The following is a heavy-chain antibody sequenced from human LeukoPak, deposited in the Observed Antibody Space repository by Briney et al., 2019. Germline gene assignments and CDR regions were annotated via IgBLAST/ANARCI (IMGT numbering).Heavy chain of an antibody. CDR1: GFTFSSYW. J-gene: IGHJ4*02. CDR3: ARGYAGIDY. CDR2: INTDGSST. V-gene: IGHV3-74*01. Sequence: GGSLRLSCAASGFTFSSYWMHWVRHVPGKGLVWVSRINTDGSSTIYADSVTGRFTISRDNAKNTLYLQMNSLRAEDTAVYYCARGYAGIDYWGQGTLVTVSS. D-gene: IGHD5-12*01.